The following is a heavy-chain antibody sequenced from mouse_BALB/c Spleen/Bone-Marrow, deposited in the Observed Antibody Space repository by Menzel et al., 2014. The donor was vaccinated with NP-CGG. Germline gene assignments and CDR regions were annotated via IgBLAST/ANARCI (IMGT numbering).Heavy chain of an antibody. CDR1: GFTFSSYA. V-gene: IGHV5-9-3*01. J-gene: IGHJ2*01. CDR2: ISNGGSYT. CDR3: ARHGITRLLDY. Sequence: EVQLVESGGGLVKPGGSLKLSCAASGFTFSSYAMSWVRQTPEKRLEWVATISNGGSYTYYPDSVKGRFTISRDNAKNTLYLQMSSLRSEDTAMYYCARHGITRLLDYWGQGTTLTVSS. D-gene: IGHD2-4*01.